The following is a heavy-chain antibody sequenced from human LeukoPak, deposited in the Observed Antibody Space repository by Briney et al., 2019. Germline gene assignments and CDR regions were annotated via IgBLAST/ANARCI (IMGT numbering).Heavy chain of an antibody. Sequence: ASVKVSCKASGYTFTGYYMHWVRQAPGQGLEWMGWINPNSGGTNYAQKFQGRVTMTRDTSISTAYMELSRLRSDDTAVYYCARDRGGRVLWFPYYYYYYMDVWGKGTTVTISS. CDR2: INPNSGGT. V-gene: IGHV1-2*02. CDR1: GYTFTGYY. CDR3: ARDRGGRVLWFPYYYYYYMDV. D-gene: IGHD3-10*01. J-gene: IGHJ6*03.